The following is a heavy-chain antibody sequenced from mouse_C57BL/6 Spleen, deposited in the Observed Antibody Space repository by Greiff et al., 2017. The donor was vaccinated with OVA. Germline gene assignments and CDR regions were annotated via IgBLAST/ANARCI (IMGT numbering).Heavy chain of an antibody. CDR3: ARDQGTGYFDY. CDR2: ISYDGSN. J-gene: IGHJ2*01. V-gene: IGHV3-6*01. Sequence: EVHLVESGPGLVKPSQSLSLTCSVTGYSITSGYYWNWIRQFPGNKLEWMGYISYDGSNNYNPSLKNRISITRDTSKNQFFLKLNSVTTEDTATYYCARDQGTGYFDYWGQGTTLTVSS. CDR1: GYSITSGYY. D-gene: IGHD4-1*01.